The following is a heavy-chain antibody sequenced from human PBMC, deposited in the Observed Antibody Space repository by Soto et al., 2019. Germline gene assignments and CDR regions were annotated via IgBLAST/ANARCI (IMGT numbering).Heavy chain of an antibody. CDR2: IYYSGST. CDR3: ARAPPYYDFGSGYYIPLIFDY. D-gene: IGHD3-3*01. V-gene: IGHV4-31*01. CDR1: GGSISSGGYY. Sequence: QVQLQESGPGLVKPSQTLSLTCTVSGGSISSGGYYWSWIRQHPGKGLEWIGYIYYSGSTYYNPSLRSPLTTSVGMSKNRFSRKLHSVTAEETAVSCCARAPPYYDFGSGYYIPLIFDYCGQGTLVTVSS. J-gene: IGHJ4*02.